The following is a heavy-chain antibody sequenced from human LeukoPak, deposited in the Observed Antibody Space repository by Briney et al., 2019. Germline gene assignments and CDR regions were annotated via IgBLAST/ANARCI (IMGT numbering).Heavy chain of an antibody. D-gene: IGHD2-2*01. CDR1: GFTFSSYA. CDR2: IYSGGST. V-gene: IGHV3-66*01. Sequence: GGSLRLSCAASGFTFSSYAMSWVRQAPGKGLEWVSVIYSGGSTYYADSVKGRFTISRDNSKNTLYLQMNSLRAEDTAVYYCARTGVDLSSTSSGRDYWGQGTLVTVSS. J-gene: IGHJ4*02. CDR3: ARTGVDLSSTSSGRDY.